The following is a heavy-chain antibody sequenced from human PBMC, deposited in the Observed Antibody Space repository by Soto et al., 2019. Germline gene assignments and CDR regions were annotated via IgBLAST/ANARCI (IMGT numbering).Heavy chain of an antibody. D-gene: IGHD6-19*01. V-gene: IGHV2-5*02. J-gene: IGHJ4*02. CDR1: GFSLSSTRMA. Sequence: QITLKESGPTLVTRTQTLTLTCTFSGFSLSSTRMAVGWIRQPPGKALEWLALIYWDDDKRYSPFLKSRLTITKDTSKNQVVLTMSNMDPVDTARYYCAHIVVAGLGYYFDYWGQGTLVTVSS. CDR2: IYWDDDK. CDR3: AHIVVAGLGYYFDY.